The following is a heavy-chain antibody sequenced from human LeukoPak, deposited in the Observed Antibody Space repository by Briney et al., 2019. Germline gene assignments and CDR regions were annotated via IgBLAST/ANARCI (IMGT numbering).Heavy chain of an antibody. CDR1: GFTVSSNY. V-gene: IGHV3-53*01. D-gene: IGHD3-3*01. CDR2: IYSGGST. CDR3: ARDGSAATYYDFWSGHRYNWFDH. J-gene: IGHJ5*02. Sequence: SGGSLRLSCAASGFTVSSNYMSWVRQAPGKGLEWVSVIYSGGSTYYADSVKGRFTISRDNAKNSLYLQMNSLRAEDTAVYYCARDGSAATYYDFWSGHRYNWFDHWGQGTLVTVSS.